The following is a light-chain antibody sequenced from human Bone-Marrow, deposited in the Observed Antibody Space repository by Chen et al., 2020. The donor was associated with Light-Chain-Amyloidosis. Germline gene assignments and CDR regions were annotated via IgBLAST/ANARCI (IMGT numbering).Light chain of an antibody. Sequence: QPVLTQPPSASGTPWQRVTISLSGSSSNIGSNTVNWYQQIPGTAPKLLIYSNNQRPSGVPVRFSGSKSGTSASLAISGLQSEDEADYYCAAWDDSLNGPVFGGGTKLTVL. CDR3: AAWDDSLNGPV. CDR2: SNN. V-gene: IGLV1-44*01. CDR1: SSNIGSNT. J-gene: IGLJ2*01.